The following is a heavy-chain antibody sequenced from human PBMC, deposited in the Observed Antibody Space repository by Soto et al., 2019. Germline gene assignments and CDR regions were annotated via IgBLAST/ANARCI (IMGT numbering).Heavy chain of an antibody. V-gene: IGHV3-11*01. Sequence: QVHLVESGGGLVKPGGSLRLSCAASGFAFSAYYMSWIRQAPGKGLEWLSYISESGTTIYYADSVKGRFTISRDNAKNSLYLQMNSLRAEDTAAYYCTRSDYDTSGYTDYWGQGNLVTVSS. CDR3: TRSDYDTSGYTDY. J-gene: IGHJ4*02. CDR1: GFAFSAYY. D-gene: IGHD3-22*01. CDR2: ISESGTTI.